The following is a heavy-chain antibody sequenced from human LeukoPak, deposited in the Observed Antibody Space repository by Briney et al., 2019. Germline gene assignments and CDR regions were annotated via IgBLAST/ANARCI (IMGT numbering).Heavy chain of an antibody. CDR3: ARRVTTFLS. CDR2: ISSTSTYM. CDR1: GFDLSTYT. V-gene: IGHV3-21*01. J-gene: IGHJ4*02. D-gene: IGHD4-17*01. Sequence: KPGGSLRLSCSASGFDLSTYTMNWVRQAPGKGLEWVASISSTSTYMYYGDSLKGRFTISRDNAKNALYLQLDSLRAEDTATYYCARRVTTFLSWGQGTLVIVSS.